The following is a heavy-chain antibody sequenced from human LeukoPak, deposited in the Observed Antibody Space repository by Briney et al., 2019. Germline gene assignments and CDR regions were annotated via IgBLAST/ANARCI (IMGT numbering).Heavy chain of an antibody. CDR1: GFTFSSYA. Sequence: GGSLRLSCAASGFTFSSYAMSWVRQAPGKGLEWVSAISGSGGSTYYADSVKGRFTISRDNSKNTLYLQMNSLKTEDTAVYYCSTTYYYDNSEGYWGQGTLVTVSS. CDR2: ISGSGGST. CDR3: STTYYYDNSEGY. J-gene: IGHJ4*02. V-gene: IGHV3-23*01. D-gene: IGHD3-22*01.